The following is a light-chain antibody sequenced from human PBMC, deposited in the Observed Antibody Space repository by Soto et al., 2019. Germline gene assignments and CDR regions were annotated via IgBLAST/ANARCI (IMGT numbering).Light chain of an antibody. J-gene: IGKJ5*01. V-gene: IGKV3-11*01. CDR3: QQRSNWTLT. CDR2: DAS. CDR1: QSVSSY. Sequence: EIALTQSPVILSLSPGDRATLSCRASQSVSSYLAWYPKKPGQAPSLLIYDASNRATGIPARFSGSGSGTDFSLTISRLDPEDFAVYDCQQRSNWTLTFGQGTRLEI.